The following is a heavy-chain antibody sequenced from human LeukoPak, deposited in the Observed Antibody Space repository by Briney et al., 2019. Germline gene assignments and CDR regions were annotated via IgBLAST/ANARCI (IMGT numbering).Heavy chain of an antibody. D-gene: IGHD3-10*01. J-gene: IGHJ4*02. CDR3: ARGRSLLWFGESYDY. CDR1: GFTLSDYY. Sequence: TGGSLRLSCAASGFTLSDYYMSWIRQAPGKGLEWVSYISSSGSTIYYADSVKGRFTISRDNAKNSLYLQMNSLRAEDTAVYYCARGRSLLWFGESYDYWGQGTLVTVSS. V-gene: IGHV3-11*01. CDR2: ISSSGSTI.